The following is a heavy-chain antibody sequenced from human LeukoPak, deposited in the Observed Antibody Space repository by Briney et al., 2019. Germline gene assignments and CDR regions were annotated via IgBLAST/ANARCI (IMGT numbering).Heavy chain of an antibody. CDR1: GGTFSSYA. J-gene: IGHJ6*03. Sequence: ASVKVSCKATGGTFSSYAISWVRQAPGQGLEWMGGIIPIFGTANYAQKFQGRVTITADESTSTAYMELSSLRSEDTAVYYCARSTTELLPPYYYYYMGVWGKGTTVTVSS. V-gene: IGHV1-69*13. CDR2: IIPIFGTA. CDR3: ARSTTELLPPYYYYYMGV. D-gene: IGHD1-26*01.